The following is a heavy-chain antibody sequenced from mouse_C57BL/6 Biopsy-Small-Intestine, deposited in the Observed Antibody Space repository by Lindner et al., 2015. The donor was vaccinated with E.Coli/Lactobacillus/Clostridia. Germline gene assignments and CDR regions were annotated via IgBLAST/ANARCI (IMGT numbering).Heavy chain of an antibody. J-gene: IGHJ2*01. CDR3: ARKGHFFDY. CDR1: GYAFSSYW. Sequence: VQLQESGAELVKPGASVKISCKASGYAFSSYWMNWVKRRPGKGLEWIGQILPGDGDSNYNGKFKGKATLTADKSSSTAYMQLSSLTSEDSAVYFCARKGHFFDYWGQGTTLTVSS. CDR2: ILPGDGDS. D-gene: IGHD3-3*01. V-gene: IGHV1-80*01.